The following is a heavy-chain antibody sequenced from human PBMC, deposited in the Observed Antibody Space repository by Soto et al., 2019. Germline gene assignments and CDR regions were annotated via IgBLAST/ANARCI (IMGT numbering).Heavy chain of an antibody. J-gene: IGHJ3*02. Sequence: SETLSLTCTVSGGSISSDYWSWIRQPPGKGLEWIGYIYYSGSSNYNPSLKSRVIMSLDTSKNHFSLKLSSVTAADTAVYYCARPYSGSYWAAFDICGQGTMVTVS. CDR2: IYYSGSS. D-gene: IGHD1-26*01. CDR1: GGSISSDY. V-gene: IGHV4-59*01. CDR3: ARPYSGSYWAAFDI.